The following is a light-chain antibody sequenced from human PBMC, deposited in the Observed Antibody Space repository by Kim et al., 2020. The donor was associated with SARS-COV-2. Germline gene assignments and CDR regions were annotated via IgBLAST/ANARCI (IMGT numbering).Light chain of an antibody. Sequence: SSELTQDPAVSVALGQTVRITCQRDSLRSYYASWYQQKPGQAPVLVIHGKNNRPSGIPDRFSGSSSGNTASLTITGAQAEDEADYYYNSRDSSGNHWVFGGGTQLTVL. CDR3: NSRDSSGNHWV. V-gene: IGLV3-19*01. J-gene: IGLJ3*02. CDR2: GKN. CDR1: SLRSYY.